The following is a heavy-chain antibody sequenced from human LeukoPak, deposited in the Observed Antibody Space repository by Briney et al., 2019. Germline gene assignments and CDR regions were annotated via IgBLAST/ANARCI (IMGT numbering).Heavy chain of an antibody. CDR2: ISAYNGNT. CDR1: GYTFTGYY. J-gene: IGHJ4*02. V-gene: IGHV1-18*04. CDR3: ARVPPDY. Sequence: ASVKVSCKASGYTFTGYYMHWVRQAPGQGLEWMGWISAYNGNTNYAQKLQGRVTMTTDTSTSTAYMELRSLRSDDTAVYYCARVPPDYWAREPWSPSPQ.